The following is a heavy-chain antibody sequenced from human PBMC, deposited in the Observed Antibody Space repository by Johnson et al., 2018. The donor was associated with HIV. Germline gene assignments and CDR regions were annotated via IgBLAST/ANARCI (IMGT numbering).Heavy chain of an antibody. V-gene: IGHV3-11*04. D-gene: IGHD6-19*01. CDR2: ISSSGSTI. J-gene: IGHJ3*02. Sequence: QVQLVESGGGLVKPGGSLRLSCAASGFRFSDFYMSWIRQPPGKGLEWVSYISSSGSTIKYEDSVKGRFTVYRDNAKNSLDLQMNSLRAEDTAVYYCARRRYSGWYSERCAFDIWGQGTMVTVSS. CDR1: GFRFSDFY. CDR3: ARRRYSGWYSERCAFDI.